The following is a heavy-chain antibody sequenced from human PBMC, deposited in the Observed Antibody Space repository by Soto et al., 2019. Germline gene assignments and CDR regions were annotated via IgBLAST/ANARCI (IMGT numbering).Heavy chain of an antibody. CDR1: GFTLSEFW. CDR2: IKQDGSEK. CDR3: AREYYGSGGMDV. J-gene: IGHJ6*02. D-gene: IGHD3-10*01. Sequence: GGSLRLSCAASGFTLSEFWMSWVRQAPGKGLEWVANIKQDGSEKYYVDSVKGRFTISRDNSKNTLYLQMNSLRAEDTAVYYCAREYYGSGGMDVWGQGTTVTVS. V-gene: IGHV3-7*01.